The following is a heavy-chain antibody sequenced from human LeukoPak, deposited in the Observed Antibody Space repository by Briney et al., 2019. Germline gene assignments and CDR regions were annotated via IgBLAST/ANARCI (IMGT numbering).Heavy chain of an antibody. Sequence: ASVKVSCKASGYTFTSYYMHWVRQAPGQGLEWMGIINPSGGSTSYAQKFQGRVTMTRDTSTSTVYMELSSLRSEDTAVYYCAREKSSEGYSSGYYFLDYWAREPWSPSPQ. CDR1: GYTFTSYY. CDR2: INPSGGST. D-gene: IGHD3-22*01. V-gene: IGHV1-46*01. J-gene: IGHJ4*02. CDR3: AREKSSEGYSSGYYFLDY.